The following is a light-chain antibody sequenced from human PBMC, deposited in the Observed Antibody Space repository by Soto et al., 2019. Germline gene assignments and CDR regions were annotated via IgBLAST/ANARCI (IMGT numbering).Light chain of an antibody. Sequence: SYELTQPLSVSVALGQTARITCGGTNIGSGNVHWYQQKPGQAPVLVIYKNNDRPSGIPERFSGSNSGNTATLTITRAQAGDEADYYCQVWASSTMVFGGGTKVTVL. CDR3: QVWASSTMV. V-gene: IGLV3-9*01. CDR2: KNN. J-gene: IGLJ2*01. CDR1: NIGSGN.